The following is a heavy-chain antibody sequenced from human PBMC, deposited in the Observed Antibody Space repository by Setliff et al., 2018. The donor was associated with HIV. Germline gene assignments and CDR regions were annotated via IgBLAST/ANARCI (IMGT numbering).Heavy chain of an antibody. Sequence: PGGSLRLSCATSGFTFSSYAMSWVRQAPGKGLEWVSAISGRGDSTYYADSVKGRFTISRDNSKNTLYLQMNSLRADDTAVYYCARVVPTYRSGWQTSMFDSWGQGTLVTVSS. J-gene: IGHJ4*02. CDR1: GFTFSSYA. V-gene: IGHV3-23*01. CDR3: ARVVPTYRSGWQTSMFDS. CDR2: ISGRGDST. D-gene: IGHD6-19*01.